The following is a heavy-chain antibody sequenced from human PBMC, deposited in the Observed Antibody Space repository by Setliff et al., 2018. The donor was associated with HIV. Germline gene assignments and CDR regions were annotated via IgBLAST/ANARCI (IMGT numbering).Heavy chain of an antibody. CDR2: IFHTGST. J-gene: IGHJ4*02. V-gene: IGHV4-4*02. Sequence: KPSETLSLTCAVSGASISSGNWWSWVRQSPGKGLEWIGEIFHTGSTNYNPSLKSRVTISVDTFKNHFSLNVSSLTAADTALYFCARLMPNWDYFDYWGQGTQVTVSS. CDR1: GASISSGNW. D-gene: IGHD2-2*01. CDR3: ARLMPNWDYFDY.